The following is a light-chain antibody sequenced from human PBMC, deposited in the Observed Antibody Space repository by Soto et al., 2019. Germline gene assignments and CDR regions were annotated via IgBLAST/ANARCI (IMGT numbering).Light chain of an antibody. J-gene: IGLJ1*01. CDR2: DVS. CDR1: SSDVGGYNY. Sequence: QSVLTQPASVSGSPGQSITISCTGTSSDVGGYNYVSWYQQHPGRAPKLMIYDVSNRLSGVSNRFSGSKSGNTASLTISGLQAEDEADYYCSSYTSSIPYVFGTGTKVTVL. CDR3: SSYTSSIPYV. V-gene: IGLV2-14*01.